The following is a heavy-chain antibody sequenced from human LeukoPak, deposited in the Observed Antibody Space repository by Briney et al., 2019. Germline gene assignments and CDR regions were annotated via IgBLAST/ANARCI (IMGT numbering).Heavy chain of an antibody. Sequence: GASVKVSCKASGYTFTSYYMHWVRQAPGQGLEWMGIINPSGGSTSYAQKFQGRDTMTRDTSTSTVYMELSSLRSEDTAVYYCARERGFKSRIAAAGTFDYWGQGTLVTVSS. D-gene: IGHD6-13*01. V-gene: IGHV1-46*01. J-gene: IGHJ4*02. CDR3: ARERGFKSRIAAAGTFDY. CDR2: INPSGGST. CDR1: GYTFTSYY.